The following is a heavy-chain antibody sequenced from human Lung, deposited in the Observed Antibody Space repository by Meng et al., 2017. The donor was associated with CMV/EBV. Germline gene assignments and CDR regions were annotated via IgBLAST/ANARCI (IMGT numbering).Heavy chain of an antibody. D-gene: IGHD4-23*01. Sequence: GEXXKISCAASGFTFSTYSMNWVRQAPGKGLEWVSSISSSSSYIYYADSVKGRFTISRDNTKNSLYLQMNSLRAEDTAVYYCARDYYGSTDNYWGQGTLVNGSS. CDR3: ARDYYGSTDNY. CDR2: ISSSSSYI. J-gene: IGHJ4*02. CDR1: GFTFSTYS. V-gene: IGHV3-21*01.